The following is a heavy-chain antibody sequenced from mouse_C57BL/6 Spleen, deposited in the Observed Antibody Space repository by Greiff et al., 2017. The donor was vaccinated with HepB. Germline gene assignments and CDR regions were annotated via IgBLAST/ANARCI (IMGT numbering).Heavy chain of an antibody. J-gene: IGHJ3*01. CDR1: GYSFTDYN. CDR3: ASTGIYYYGGSSAWFAY. Sequence: EVQLQQPGPELVKPGASVKISCKASGYSFTDYNMNWVKQSNGKSLEWIGVINPNNGTTSYNQKFKGKATLTVDKSSSTAYMQLNSLTSDDSAVYYCASTGIYYYGGSSAWFAYWGQGTLVTVSA. D-gene: IGHD1-1*01. V-gene: IGHV1-39*01. CDR2: INPNNGTT.